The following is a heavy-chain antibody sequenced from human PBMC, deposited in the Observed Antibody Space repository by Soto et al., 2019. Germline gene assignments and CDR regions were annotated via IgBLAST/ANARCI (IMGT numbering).Heavy chain of an antibody. CDR3: ARDRDTAMVYDAFDI. D-gene: IGHD5-18*01. V-gene: IGHV1-18*01. Sequence: EASVKVSCKASGYTFTSYGISWVRQAPGQGLEWMGWISAYNGNTNYAQKLQGRVTMTTDTSTSTAYMELRSLRSDDTAVYYCARDRDTAMVYDAFDIWGQGTMVTVSS. J-gene: IGHJ3*02. CDR1: GYTFTSYG. CDR2: ISAYNGNT.